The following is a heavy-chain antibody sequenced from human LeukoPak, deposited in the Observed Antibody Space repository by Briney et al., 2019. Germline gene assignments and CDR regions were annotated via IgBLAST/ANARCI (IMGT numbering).Heavy chain of an antibody. CDR1: GFTFSSYA. V-gene: IGHV3-30*04. CDR2: ISYDGSNK. CDR3: AREVEPSFRALRY. J-gene: IGHJ4*02. D-gene: IGHD1-1*01. Sequence: PGGSLRLSCAASGFTFSSYAMHWVRQAPGKGLEWVAVISYDGSNKYYADSVKGRFTISRDNSKNTLYLQMNSLRAEDTAVYYCAREVEPSFRALRYWCQGTLVTVSS.